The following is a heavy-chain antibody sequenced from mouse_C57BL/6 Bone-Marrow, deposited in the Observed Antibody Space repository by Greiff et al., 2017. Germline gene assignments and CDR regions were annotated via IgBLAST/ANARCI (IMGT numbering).Heavy chain of an antibody. D-gene: IGHD2-13*01. V-gene: IGHV5-12*01. J-gene: IGHJ1*03. Sequence: EVKLMESGGGLVQPGGSLKLSCAASGFTFSDYYMYWVRQTPEQRLEWVAYISNGGGSTYYPDTLKGRFTISRDNAKNTLYLQMSRLESEDTALYYCARQVGTNLDWYFEVWGTGTTVTVSS. CDR2: ISNGGGST. CDR3: ARQVGTNLDWYFEV. CDR1: GFTFSDYY.